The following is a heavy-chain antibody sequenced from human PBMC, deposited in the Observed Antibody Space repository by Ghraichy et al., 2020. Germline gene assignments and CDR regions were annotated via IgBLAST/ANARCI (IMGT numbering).Heavy chain of an antibody. J-gene: IGHJ6*02. V-gene: IGHV3-53*01. D-gene: IGHD6-13*01. CDR1: GFTVSSNY. CDR2: IYSGGST. CDR3: ARAIAAAGTYYYYGMDV. Sequence: GESLNISCAASGFTVSSNYMSWVRQAPGKGLEWVSVIYSGGSTYYADSVKGRFTISRDNSKNTLYLQMNSLRAEDTAVYYCARAIAAAGTYYYYGMDVWGQGTTVTVSS.